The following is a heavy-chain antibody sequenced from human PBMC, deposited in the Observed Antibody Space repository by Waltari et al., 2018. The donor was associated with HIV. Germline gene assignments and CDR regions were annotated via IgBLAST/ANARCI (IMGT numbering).Heavy chain of an antibody. CDR2: IYTSAST. V-gene: IGHV4-61*02. CDR1: GGSISSGSYY. J-gene: IGHJ4*02. Sequence: QVQLQESGPGLVKPSQTLSLTCTVSGGSISSGSYYWSWIRQPAGKGLEWIGRIYTSASTNYNPSLKRRVTISVDTSKNQFSLKLSSVTAADTAVYYCARAGVSSGYYYGDYYFDYWGQGTLVTVSS. CDR3: ARAGVSSGYYYGDYYFDY. D-gene: IGHD3-22*01.